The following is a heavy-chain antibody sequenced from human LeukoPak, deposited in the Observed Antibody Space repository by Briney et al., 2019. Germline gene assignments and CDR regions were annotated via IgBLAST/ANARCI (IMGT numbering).Heavy chain of an antibody. CDR2: IKYDGSYT. D-gene: IGHD5-24*01. CDR3: VRDGDAYNFDF. CDR1: GFTLSLAW. V-gene: IGHV3-74*01. J-gene: IGHJ4*02. Sequence: GGSLRLSCATSGFTLSLAWMHWVRQAPGKGLEWVSRIKYDGSYTNYADSVKGRFTISRDNARNTLSLHMTSLRAEDTAVYFCVRDGDAYNFDFWGQGVLVTVSS.